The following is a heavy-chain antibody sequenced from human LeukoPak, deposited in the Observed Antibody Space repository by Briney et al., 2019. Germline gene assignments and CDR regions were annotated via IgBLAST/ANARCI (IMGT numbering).Heavy chain of an antibody. CDR2: INAGNGNT. D-gene: IGHD3-10*01. CDR1: GYTFTSYA. V-gene: IGHV1-3*01. CDR3: ARHMGGPLMVRGVIDY. J-gene: IGHJ4*02. Sequence: GASVKVSCKASGYTFTSYAMHWVRQAPGQRLEWMGWINAGNGNTKYSQKFQGRVTITRDTSASTAYMELSSLRSEDTAVYYCARHMGGPLMVRGVIDYWGQGTLVTVSS.